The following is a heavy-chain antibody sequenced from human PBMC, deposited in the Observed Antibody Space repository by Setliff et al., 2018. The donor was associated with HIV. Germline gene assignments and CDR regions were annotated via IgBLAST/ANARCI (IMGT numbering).Heavy chain of an antibody. D-gene: IGHD6-19*01. Sequence: GESLKISCKGYGYSFTNFWIGWVRQMPGKGLEWMGIFYPGDFDTRYSPSFEGQVTVSGDKSTSTAYLQWSSLKAADTAMYYCARHFSVAGDAFDIWGQGTMVTVSS. CDR2: FYPGDFDT. V-gene: IGHV5-51*01. CDR3: ARHFSVAGDAFDI. CDR1: GYSFTNFW. J-gene: IGHJ3*02.